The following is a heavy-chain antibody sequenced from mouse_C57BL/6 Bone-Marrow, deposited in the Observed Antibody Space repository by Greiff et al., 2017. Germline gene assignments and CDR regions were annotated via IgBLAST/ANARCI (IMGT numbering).Heavy chain of an antibody. CDR2: IYPRDGRT. J-gene: IGHJ4*01. CDR1: GYTFTSYD. Sequence: QVQLKESGPELVKPGASVKLSCKASGYTFTSYDINWVKPRPGQGLEWIGWIYPRDGRTKYNEKFKGKDTLTVDTSSSTAYLQLHRLTSEASAVYFGARPSTTVVDTGDMDDWGQGTSVTVAS. V-gene: IGHV1-85*01. D-gene: IGHD1-1*01. CDR3: ARPSTTVVDTGDMDD.